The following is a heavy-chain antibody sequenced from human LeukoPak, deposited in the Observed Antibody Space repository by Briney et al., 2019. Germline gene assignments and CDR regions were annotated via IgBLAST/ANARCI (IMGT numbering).Heavy chain of an antibody. J-gene: IGHJ6*02. V-gene: IGHV3-48*02. CDR1: GFTFSSYS. Sequence: SGGSLRLSCAASGFTFSSYSMNWVRQAPGKGLEWVSYISSSSSTIYYADSVKGRFTISRDNAKNSLYLQMNSLRDEDTAVYYCARDNIVVVNSFPPLYGMDVWGLGTTVTVSS. D-gene: IGHD2-21*01. CDR2: ISSSSSTI. CDR3: ARDNIVVVNSFPPLYGMDV.